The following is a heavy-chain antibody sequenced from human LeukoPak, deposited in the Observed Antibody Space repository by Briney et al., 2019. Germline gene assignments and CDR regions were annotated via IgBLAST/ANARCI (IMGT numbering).Heavy chain of an antibody. V-gene: IGHV4-30-2*01. Sequence: SQTLSLTCAVSGGSISSGGYSWSWIRQPPGKGLEWIGYIYHSGSTYYNPSLKSRVTISVDRSKNQFSLKLSSVTAADTAVYYCARAMWGSYSNWFDPWGQGTLVTVSS. D-gene: IGHD1-26*01. J-gene: IGHJ5*02. CDR1: GGSISSGGYS. CDR2: IYHSGST. CDR3: ARAMWGSYSNWFDP.